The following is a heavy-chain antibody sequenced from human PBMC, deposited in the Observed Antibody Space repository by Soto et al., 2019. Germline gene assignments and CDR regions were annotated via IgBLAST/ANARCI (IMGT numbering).Heavy chain of an antibody. D-gene: IGHD4-4*01. CDR2: IIPIFGTA. J-gene: IGHJ5*02. CDR1: GGTFSSYA. V-gene: IGHV1-69*13. Sequence: SVKVSCKASGGTFSSYAISWVRQAPGQGLEWMGGIIPIFGTANYAQKFQGRVTITADESTSTAYMELSSLRSEDTAVYYCARESLVTVTTIRPLNWFDPWGQGTLVTVSS. CDR3: ARESLVTVTTIRPLNWFDP.